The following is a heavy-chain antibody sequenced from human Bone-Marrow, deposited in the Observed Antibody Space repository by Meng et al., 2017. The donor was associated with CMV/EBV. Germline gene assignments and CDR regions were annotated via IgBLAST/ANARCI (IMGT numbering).Heavy chain of an antibody. J-gene: IGHJ6*02. D-gene: IGHD6-6*01. CDR1: GGTFSSYA. V-gene: IGHV1-69*05. CDR3: ARLTRAARHYYYYGMDV. CDR2: IIPIFGTA. Sequence: SVKVSCKASGGTFSSYAISWVRQAPGQGLEWMGGIIPIFGTANYAQKFQGRVTMTRDTSTSTVYMELSSLRSEDTAVYYCARLTRAARHYYYYGMDVWGQGTTVTVSS.